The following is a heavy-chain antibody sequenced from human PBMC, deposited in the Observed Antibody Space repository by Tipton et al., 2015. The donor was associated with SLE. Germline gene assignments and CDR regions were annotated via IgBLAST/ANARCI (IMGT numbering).Heavy chain of an antibody. J-gene: IGHJ5*02. Sequence: TLSLTCAVYGGSFGDYYWNWIRQPPGKGLEWIGEINHSGRTNYNSSLKSRVTISIDTSKNQLSLRLTSVTAADTAVYYCARSPFNYGASWGQGTLVTISS. CDR1: GGSFGDYY. CDR3: ARSPFNYGAS. D-gene: IGHD4-17*01. V-gene: IGHV4-34*01. CDR2: INHSGRT.